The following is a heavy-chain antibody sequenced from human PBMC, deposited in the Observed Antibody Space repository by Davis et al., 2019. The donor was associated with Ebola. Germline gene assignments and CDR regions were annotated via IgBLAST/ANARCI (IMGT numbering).Heavy chain of an antibody. V-gene: IGHV3-23*01. D-gene: IGHD4-17*01. CDR3: TRDFDYGGGY. CDR1: GFTFNIHA. CDR2: VSGSGDST. Sequence: GGSLRLSCAASGFTFNIHAMSWVRQAPGKGLEWVSSVSGSGDSTYYADSVKGRFTTSRDNAKNTLYLQMNSLRAEDTAVYYCTRDFDYGGGYWGQGTLVTVSS. J-gene: IGHJ4*02.